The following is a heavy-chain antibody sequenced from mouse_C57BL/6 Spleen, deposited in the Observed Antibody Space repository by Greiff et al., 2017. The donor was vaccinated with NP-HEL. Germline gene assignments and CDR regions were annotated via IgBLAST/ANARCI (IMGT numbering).Heavy chain of an antibody. CDR1: GYTFTSYW. J-gene: IGHJ1*03. D-gene: IGHD1-1*01. Sequence: QVQLQQPGAELVRPGSSVKLSCKASGYTFTSYWMHWVKQRPIQGLEWIGNIDPSDSETHYNQKFKDKATLTVDKSSSTAYMQLSSLTSEDSAVYYCARAVVATENWYFDVWGTGTTVTVSS. CDR2: IDPSDSET. CDR3: ARAVVATENWYFDV. V-gene: IGHV1-52*01.